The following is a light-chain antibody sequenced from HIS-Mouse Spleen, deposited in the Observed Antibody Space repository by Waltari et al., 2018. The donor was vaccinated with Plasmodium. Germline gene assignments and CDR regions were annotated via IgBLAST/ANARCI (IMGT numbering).Light chain of an antibody. J-gene: IGLJ3*02. CDR2: EDS. CDR3: YSTDSSGNHRV. V-gene: IGLV3-10*01. CDR1: DLPKKY. Sequence: SYELTQPPSVSVSPGQTARITCPGADLPKKYAFWSQQKSGQAPVLGIYEDSKRPSGIPERFSGSSSGTMATLTISGAQVEDEADYYCYSTDSSGNHRVFGGGTKLTVL.